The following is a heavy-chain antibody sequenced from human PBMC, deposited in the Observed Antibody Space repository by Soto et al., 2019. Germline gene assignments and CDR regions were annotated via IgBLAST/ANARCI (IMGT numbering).Heavy chain of an antibody. CDR1: GFTFSSYW. CDR3: AMYSSSWYFDY. V-gene: IGHV3-7*05. D-gene: IGHD6-13*01. Sequence: EVQLVESGGGLVQPGGSLRLSCAASGFTFSSYWMSWVRQAPGKGLEWVANIKQDGSEKYYVDSVKGRFTISSDNAKNSMYLQMNSLRAEDTAVYYCAMYSSSWYFDYWGQGTLVTVSS. CDR2: IKQDGSEK. J-gene: IGHJ4*02.